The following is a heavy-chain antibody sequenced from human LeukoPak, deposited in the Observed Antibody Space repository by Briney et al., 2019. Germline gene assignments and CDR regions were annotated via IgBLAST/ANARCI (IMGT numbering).Heavy chain of an antibody. J-gene: IGHJ5*02. Sequence: LSLSCAASGFTFSSYVMHWVRQAPGKGREWIGSINYSENTYDKQSLKSLTTISEDTSKNQFSLKLSSVTAADTAVYYCARHRRDILTGYYYLQGRWFDPWGQGTLVTVSS. CDR1: GFTFSSYVMH. D-gene: IGHD3-9*01. V-gene: IGHV4-39*01. CDR2: INYSENT. CDR3: ARHRRDILTGYYYLQGRWFDP.